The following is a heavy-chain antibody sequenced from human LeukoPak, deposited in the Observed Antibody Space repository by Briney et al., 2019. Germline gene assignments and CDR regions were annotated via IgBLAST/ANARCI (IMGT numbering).Heavy chain of an antibody. Sequence: SGTLSLTSTVSGDSISSSNWLSWVRQPPGKGLEWIGEIYHSGRTKYNPSLKNRLTILVEKSKNQFSLKLSSVTAADTAVYYCARGLVIAVAGWGPWELPPAGYDYWGQGTLVTVSS. J-gene: IGHJ4*02. V-gene: IGHV4-4*02. CDR2: IYHSGRT. CDR1: GDSISSSNW. D-gene: IGHD6-19*01. CDR3: ARGLVIAVAGWGPWELPPAGYDY.